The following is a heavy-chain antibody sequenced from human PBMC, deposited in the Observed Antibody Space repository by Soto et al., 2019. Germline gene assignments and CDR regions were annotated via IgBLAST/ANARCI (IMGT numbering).Heavy chain of an antibody. CDR3: TRTKTGYAFDH. CDR1: GGSISSYY. V-gene: IGHV4-59*01. J-gene: IGHJ4*02. D-gene: IGHD5-12*01. Sequence: SETLSLTCAVSGGSISSYYWSWVRQPPGQGLEWSGYVYYGGSTDSTPSLKSRCTISLDRSKNQFSLKLSSVTAADTAVYYCTRTKTGYAFDHWGQGTLVTVSS. CDR2: VYYGGST.